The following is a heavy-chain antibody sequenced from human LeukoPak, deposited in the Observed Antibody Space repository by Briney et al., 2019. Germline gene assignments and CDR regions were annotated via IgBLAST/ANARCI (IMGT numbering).Heavy chain of an antibody. D-gene: IGHD3-10*01. CDR2: LYYSGST. CDR3: AVGGSGIAHAFDI. V-gene: IGHV4-59*01. CDR1: VGSISSSY. Sequence: SETLSSSSSVAVGSISSSYRCWRRQPPGKGLEWIGYLYYSGSTNSNPSLKSRVTMSVDTSKNQFSLKVRSVTAADTAVYYCAVGGSGIAHAFDIWGQGTMVTVSS. J-gene: IGHJ3*02.